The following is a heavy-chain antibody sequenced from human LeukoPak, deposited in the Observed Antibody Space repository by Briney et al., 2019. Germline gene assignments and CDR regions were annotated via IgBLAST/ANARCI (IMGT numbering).Heavy chain of an antibody. CDR1: GESFVGRH. CDR3: ARGRANWDNDFDY. Sequence: SETLSLTRAVFGESFVGRHGSWIRQSPGKGLEWLGEASHAGITNYNPSLKSRVSISVDTSKDQFSLTLTSVTAADTAVYYCARGRANWDNDFDYWGQGTPVRV. V-gene: IGHV4-34*01. D-gene: IGHD1/OR15-1a*01. J-gene: IGHJ4*02. CDR2: ASHAGIT.